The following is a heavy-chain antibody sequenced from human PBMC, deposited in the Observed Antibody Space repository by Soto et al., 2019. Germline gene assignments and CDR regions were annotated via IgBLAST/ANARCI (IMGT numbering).Heavy chain of an antibody. D-gene: IGHD2-15*01. CDR1: GFTFSSYA. V-gene: IGHV3-30-3*01. CDR3: AREFVDCSGGSCYSFPPCYGMDV. Sequence: QVQLVESGGGVVQPGRSLRLSCAASGFTFSSYAMHWVRQAPGKGLEWVAVISYDGSNKYYADSVKGRFTISRDNSKNTLYLQMNSLRAEDTAVYYCAREFVDCSGGSCYSFPPCYGMDVWGQGTTVTVSS. CDR2: ISYDGSNK. J-gene: IGHJ6*02.